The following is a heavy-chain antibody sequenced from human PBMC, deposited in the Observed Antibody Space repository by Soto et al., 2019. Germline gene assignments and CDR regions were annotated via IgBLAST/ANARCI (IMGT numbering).Heavy chain of an antibody. D-gene: IGHD2-21*02. V-gene: IGHV3-15*01. J-gene: IGHJ4*02. CDR2: IKSKSVGGTK. CDR3: TTYSTPTFGDGGPCYSVQTKIHDS. Sequence: EVQLVESGGGLVKPGGALTLSCAASGFSFSNVWMSWVRQAAGKGLEWVGHIKSKSVGGTKDYTAPVKGRFTISRDDSTDPLYLQITSLNTDDAAVYHCTTYSTPTFGDGGPCYSVQTKIHDSWGQGILVTVSS. CDR1: GFSFSNVW.